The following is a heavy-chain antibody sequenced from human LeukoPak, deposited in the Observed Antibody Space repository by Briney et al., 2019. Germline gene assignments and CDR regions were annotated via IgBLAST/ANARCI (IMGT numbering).Heavy chain of an antibody. D-gene: IGHD3-10*01. CDR2: INHSGST. V-gene: IGHV4-34*01. Sequence: SETLSLTCAVYGGSFSGYYWSWIRQPPGKGLEWIGEINHSGSTNYNPSLKSRVTILVDTSKNQFSLKLSSVTAADTAVYYCARDYYGSGKPFDPWGQGTLVTVSS. CDR3: ARDYYGSGKPFDP. CDR1: GGSFSGYY. J-gene: IGHJ5*02.